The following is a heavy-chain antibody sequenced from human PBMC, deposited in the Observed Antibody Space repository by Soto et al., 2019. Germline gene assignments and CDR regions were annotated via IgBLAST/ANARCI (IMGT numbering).Heavy chain of an antibody. D-gene: IGHD6-19*01. Sequence: QLQLQESGPGLVKPSETLSLTCTVSGGSIRSSSYYWGWIRQPPGKGLEWIGSIYYSGSTYYNPSLKSRVTISVDTSKNQFSLKLSSVTAADTAVYYCARGIAVAGSYYFDYWGQGTLVTVSS. CDR1: GGSIRSSSYY. CDR2: IYYSGST. J-gene: IGHJ4*02. CDR3: ARGIAVAGSYYFDY. V-gene: IGHV4-39*01.